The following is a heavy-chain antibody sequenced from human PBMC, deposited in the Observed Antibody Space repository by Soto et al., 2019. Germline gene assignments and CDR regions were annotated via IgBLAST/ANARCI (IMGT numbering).Heavy chain of an antibody. V-gene: IGHV1-18*01. Sequence: GPSVKVSCKASGYTFTSYGISWVRQAPGQGLEWMGWISAYNGKTNYAQKFQGRVTMTTDASTSTAYMELSSLRSEDTAVYYCASTPIQYCGSYGHLKRLGPYYYGMDVWGQGTTVTVSS. CDR3: ASTPIQYCGSYGHLKRLGPYYYGMDV. CDR2: ISAYNGKT. D-gene: IGHD1-26*01. J-gene: IGHJ6*02. CDR1: GYTFTSYG.